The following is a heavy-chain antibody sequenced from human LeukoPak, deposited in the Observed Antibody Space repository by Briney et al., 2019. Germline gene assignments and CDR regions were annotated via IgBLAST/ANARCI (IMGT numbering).Heavy chain of an antibody. V-gene: IGHV1-2*02. CDR2: INPDDGGT. CDR3: ARDPSTSGDDYLYYFDY. CDR1: GYTFTGYY. Sequence: ASVKVSCKASGYTFTGYYMHWVRQAPGQGLEWMGWINPDDGGTNYAQKFQGRVTMTRDMSISTAYMELSRLRSDDTAVYYCARDPSTSGDDYLYYFDYWGQGTLVTVSS. J-gene: IGHJ4*02. D-gene: IGHD5-12*01.